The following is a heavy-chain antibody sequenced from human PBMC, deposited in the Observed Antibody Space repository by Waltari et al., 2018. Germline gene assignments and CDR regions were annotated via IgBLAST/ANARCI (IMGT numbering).Heavy chain of an antibody. D-gene: IGHD6-13*01. Sequence: QVQLKESGPGLVKASGTLSLTCAVSGASVTTNHWWGWVRQSPGKGLEWIGEIFYSGSTNYRYNPSLKSRVTISVDESENRLSLKMNSVTAADTAMYYCARRSWSRSFDIWGQGIRVTVSS. V-gene: IGHV4-4*02. CDR3: ARRSWSRSFDI. J-gene: IGHJ4*02. CDR1: GASVTTNHW. CDR2: IFYSGST.